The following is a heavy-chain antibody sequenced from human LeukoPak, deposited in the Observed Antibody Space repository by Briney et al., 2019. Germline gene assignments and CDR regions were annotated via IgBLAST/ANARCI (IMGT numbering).Heavy chain of an antibody. D-gene: IGHD2-2*01. CDR3: AGAPAASPTWFDP. J-gene: IGHJ5*02. CDR1: RGSITNYY. Sequence: PSETLSLTCTISRGSITNYYWSWLRQPPGKGLAWIGYVFYSGSTNYNPSLKSRVTISLDTPRNQFSLKLSSVTAADTAVYYCAGAPAASPTWFDPWGQGTLVTVSS. V-gene: IGHV4-59*03. CDR2: VFYSGST.